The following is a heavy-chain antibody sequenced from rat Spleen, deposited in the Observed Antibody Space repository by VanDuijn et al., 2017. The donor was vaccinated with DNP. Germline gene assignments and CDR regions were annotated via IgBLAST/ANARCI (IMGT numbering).Heavy chain of an antibody. V-gene: IGHV5-29*01. D-gene: IGHD5-1*01. Sequence: EVQLVESGGGLVQPGRSLKLSCAASGFTFNKYGMAWVRQAPTKGLEWVATIIYDGSRTYYRDSVKGRFTISRDNAKSTLYLQMDSLRSEDTATYYCARVQLGYYALDAWGQGTSVTVSS. J-gene: IGHJ4*01. CDR1: GFTFNKYG. CDR2: IIYDGSRT. CDR3: ARVQLGYYALDA.